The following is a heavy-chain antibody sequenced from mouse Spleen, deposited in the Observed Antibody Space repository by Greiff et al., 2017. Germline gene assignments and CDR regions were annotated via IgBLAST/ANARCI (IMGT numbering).Heavy chain of an antibody. Sequence: EVQLQQSGPVLVKPGASVKMSCKASGYTFTDYYMNWVKQSHGKSLEWIGVINPYNGGTSYNQKFKGKATLTVDKSSSTAYMELNSLTSEDSAVYYCARGGSSNFAMDYWGQGTSVTVSS. CDR3: ARGGSSNFAMDY. CDR1: GYTFTDYY. CDR2: INPYNGGT. J-gene: IGHJ4*01. D-gene: IGHD1-1*01. V-gene: IGHV1-19*01.